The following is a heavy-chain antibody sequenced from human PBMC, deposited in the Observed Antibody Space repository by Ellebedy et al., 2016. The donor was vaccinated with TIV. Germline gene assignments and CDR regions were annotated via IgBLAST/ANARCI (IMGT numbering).Heavy chain of an antibody. Sequence: AASVKVSCKASGYIFNGYYIHWVRQAPGQGLEWMGWINPNTGDTNYAQTFQGRVTMTRDTYISTAYMELSTLTSDDTALYYCARNWRDVWKSYRYTDAFDIWGQGTMVTVS. V-gene: IGHV1-2*02. J-gene: IGHJ3*02. CDR1: GYIFNGYY. CDR2: INPNTGDT. D-gene: IGHD3-16*02. CDR3: ARNWRDVWKSYRYTDAFDI.